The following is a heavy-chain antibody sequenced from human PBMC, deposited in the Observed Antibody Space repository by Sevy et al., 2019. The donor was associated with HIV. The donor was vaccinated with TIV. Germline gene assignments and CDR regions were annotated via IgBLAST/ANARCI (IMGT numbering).Heavy chain of an antibody. CDR3: AKERGGLLFLEWLPGDGMDV. CDR2: IRYDGSNK. V-gene: IGHV3-30*02. CDR1: GFTFSSYG. D-gene: IGHD3-3*01. Sequence: GGSLRLSCAASGFTFSSYGMHWVRQAPGKGLEWVAFIRYDGSNKYYADSVKGRFTISRDNSKNTLYLQMNSLRAEDTAVYYCAKERGGLLFLEWLPGDGMDVWGQGTKVTVSS. J-gene: IGHJ6*02.